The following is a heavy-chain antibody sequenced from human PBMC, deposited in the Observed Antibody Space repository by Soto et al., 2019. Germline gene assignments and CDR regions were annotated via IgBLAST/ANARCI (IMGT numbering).Heavy chain of an antibody. CDR3: AKVMWSSYDSSGFDY. CDR1: GFSFSSYG. CDR2: ISYDGSNK. D-gene: IGHD3-22*01. J-gene: IGHJ4*02. Sequence: SGGTLTLTCAASGFSFSSYGMHWVRQVPGKGLEWVAFISYDGSNKYYANSVQDRFTITRDNSKNTLYLQMNSLRAEAKAVYYCAKVMWSSYDSSGFDYWGQGTLVTVSS. V-gene: IGHV3-30*18.